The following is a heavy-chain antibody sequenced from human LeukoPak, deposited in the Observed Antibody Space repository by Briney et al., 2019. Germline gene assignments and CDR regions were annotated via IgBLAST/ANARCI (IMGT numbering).Heavy chain of an antibody. CDR1: GYSFTSYW. V-gene: IGHV5-51*01. D-gene: IGHD3-22*01. CDR2: IYPGDSDT. J-gene: IGHJ4*02. Sequence: GESLKISCKGSGYSFTSYWIGWVRQMPGKGLEWMGIIYPGDSDTRYSPSFQGQVIISADKSISTAYLQWSSLKASDTAMYYCARRSDYYDSSGYYGDFDYWGQGTLVTVSS. CDR3: ARRSDYYDSSGYYGDFDY.